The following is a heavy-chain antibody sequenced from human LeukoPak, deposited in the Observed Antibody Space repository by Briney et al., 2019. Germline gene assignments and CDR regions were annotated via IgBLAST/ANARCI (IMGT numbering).Heavy chain of an antibody. CDR3: LTFDAFDM. D-gene: IGHD5-18*01. CDR2: IYAGGST. V-gene: IGHV3-53*01. CDR1: GFTVSSNY. Sequence: GGSLRLSCAASGFTVSSNYMSWVRQAPGKGLEWVSVIYAGGSTYYADSVRRRLTISRDNSKNTLYLQMNSLYCAREHTAMVLTFDAFDMWGQGRMVTVSS. J-gene: IGHJ3*02.